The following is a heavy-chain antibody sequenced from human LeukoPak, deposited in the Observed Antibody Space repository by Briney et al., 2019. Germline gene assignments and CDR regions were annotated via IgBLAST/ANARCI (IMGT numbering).Heavy chain of an antibody. D-gene: IGHD2-15*01. CDR1: GFTFSSYA. Sequence: PGGSLRLSCAASGFTFSSYAMSWVRQAPGKGLEWVSAISGSGGSSYYADSVKGRFTISRDNSKNTLYLQMNSLRAEDTAVYYCAKDKGYCGGGSCLVAIPGDAFDIWGQGTMVTVSS. CDR2: ISGSGGSS. CDR3: AKDKGYCGGGSCLVAIPGDAFDI. V-gene: IGHV3-23*01. J-gene: IGHJ3*02.